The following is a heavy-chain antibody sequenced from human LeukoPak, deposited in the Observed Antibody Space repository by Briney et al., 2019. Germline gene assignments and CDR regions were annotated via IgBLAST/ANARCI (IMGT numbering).Heavy chain of an antibody. J-gene: IGHJ4*02. Sequence: PSETLSLTCTVSGGSISSYYWSWIRQPPGKGLEWIGYIYYSGSTNYNPSLKSRVTISVDTSKNQFSLKLSSVTAADTAVYYCARRSSGWYQNYFDYWGQGTPVTVSS. CDR3: ARRSSGWYQNYFDY. D-gene: IGHD6-19*01. CDR2: IYYSGST. V-gene: IGHV4-59*08. CDR1: GGSISSYY.